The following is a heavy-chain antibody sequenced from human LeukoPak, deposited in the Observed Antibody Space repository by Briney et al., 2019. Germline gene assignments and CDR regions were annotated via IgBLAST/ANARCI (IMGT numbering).Heavy chain of an antibody. CDR1: GFTFSTSA. CDR2: INNVGSHI. J-gene: IGHJ4*02. CDR3: ARDPTHYLRYGYFDY. Sequence: GGSLRLSCAASGFTFSTSAMNWVRQAPGKGLEWVSSINNVGSHIYYADSVRGRFIISRDNAKNSFFLQMSNLRAEDTAVYYCARDPTHYLRYGYFDYWGQGILVTVSS. V-gene: IGHV3-21*01. D-gene: IGHD3-9*01.